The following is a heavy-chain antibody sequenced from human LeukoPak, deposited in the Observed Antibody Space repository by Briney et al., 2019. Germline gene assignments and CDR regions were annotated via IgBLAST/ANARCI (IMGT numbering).Heavy chain of an antibody. Sequence: SETLPLTCTVSGGSISSYYWSWIRQPAGKGLEWSGRIYTSGSTNYNPSLKSRVTISVDKSKNQFSLKLSSVTAADTAVYYCARDRSISGSYYGDFDYWGQGTLVTVSS. J-gene: IGHJ4*02. D-gene: IGHD1-26*01. CDR2: IYTSGST. CDR3: ARDRSISGSYYGDFDY. CDR1: GGSISSYY. V-gene: IGHV4-4*07.